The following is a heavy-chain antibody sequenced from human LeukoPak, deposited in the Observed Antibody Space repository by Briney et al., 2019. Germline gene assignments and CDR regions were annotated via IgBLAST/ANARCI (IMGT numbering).Heavy chain of an antibody. J-gene: IGHJ4*02. Sequence: PGGSLRLSCAASGFTVRTNYMSWVRQAPGKGLEWVSVIYSGGSTYYADSVKGRLTISRDNSKNTLYLQMNSLRAEDTAVYSCARTDYGSGSYNDCWGQGTLVTVSS. D-gene: IGHD3-10*01. CDR3: ARTDYGSGSYNDC. CDR2: IYSGGST. CDR1: GFTVRTNY. V-gene: IGHV3-66*02.